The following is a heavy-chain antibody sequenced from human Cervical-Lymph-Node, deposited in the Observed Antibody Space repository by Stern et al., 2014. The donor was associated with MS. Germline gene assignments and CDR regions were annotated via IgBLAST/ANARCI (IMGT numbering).Heavy chain of an antibody. D-gene: IGHD3-10*01. CDR1: GGTFSSYA. Sequence: QVQLVQSGAEVEKPGSSVRLSCKASGGTFSSYAISWVRQAPGHGLEWMGGIIPKVGTANYAQTFQGRVTITTDDSTTTAYMEVSSLRSEDTAVYYCASSVGELTPEAVWGQGTTVTVFS. J-gene: IGHJ6*02. V-gene: IGHV1-69*01. CDR2: IIPKVGTA. CDR3: ASSVGELTPEAV.